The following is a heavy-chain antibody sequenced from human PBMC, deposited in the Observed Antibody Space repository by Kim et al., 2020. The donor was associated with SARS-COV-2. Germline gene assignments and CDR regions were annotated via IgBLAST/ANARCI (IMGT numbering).Heavy chain of an antibody. V-gene: IGHV3-64*02. D-gene: IGHD6-19*01. CDR3: ARVIPVACSRGYFDY. CDR2: ISVYGGNT. CDR1: GFTFSNYA. J-gene: IGHJ4*01. Sequence: GGSLRLSCAASGFTFSNYAIHWVRQAPGKGLEYVSAISVYGGNTYYADSVKGRFIVSRDNSKNTLHLQMGSLRVEDMAIYYCARVIPVACSRGYFDYWG.